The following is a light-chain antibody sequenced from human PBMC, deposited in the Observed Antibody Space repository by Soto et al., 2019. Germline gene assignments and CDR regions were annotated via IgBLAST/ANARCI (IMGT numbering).Light chain of an antibody. V-gene: IGKV1-39*01. Sequence: DIQMTQSPSSLSASVGDRVTITCRASQSISGFLNWFQQKPGKAPKFLIYAASTLQSGVPSRFSGRGSGTEFTLTISSLQPEDFTTYFGQQGYSTPITFGQGTRLEIK. CDR1: QSISGF. CDR3: QQGYSTPIT. CDR2: AAS. J-gene: IGKJ5*01.